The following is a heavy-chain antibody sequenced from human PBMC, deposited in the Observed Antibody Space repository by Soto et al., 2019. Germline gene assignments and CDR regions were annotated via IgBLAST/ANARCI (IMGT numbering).Heavy chain of an antibody. CDR1: GASINSNNW. Sequence: QVQLQESGPGLVKPAGTLSLTCAVSGASINSNNWWTWVRQPPGKGLEWIGEIFHSGIANYDPSLQSRVTISVDKSKNKFSPKLPSVTAADTAVYYCAGMAVPTAVLPPDYWGQGTLVTVSS. V-gene: IGHV4-4*02. J-gene: IGHJ4*02. D-gene: IGHD2-21*02. CDR2: IFHSGIA. CDR3: AGMAVPTAVLPPDY.